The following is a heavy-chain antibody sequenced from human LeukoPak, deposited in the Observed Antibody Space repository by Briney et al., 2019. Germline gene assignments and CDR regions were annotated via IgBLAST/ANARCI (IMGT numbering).Heavy chain of an antibody. V-gene: IGHV3-66*01. CDR1: GFTVSSNY. CDR3: QKMAYDYVWGSYRYTPIDY. D-gene: IGHD3-16*02. Sequence: GGSLRLSCAASGFTVSSNYMSWVRQAPGKGLEWVSVIYSGGSTYYADSVKGRFTISRDNSKNTLYLQMNNLRAEDTAVYYCQKMAYDYVWGSYRYTPIDYWGQGTLVTVSS. J-gene: IGHJ4*02. CDR2: IYSGGST.